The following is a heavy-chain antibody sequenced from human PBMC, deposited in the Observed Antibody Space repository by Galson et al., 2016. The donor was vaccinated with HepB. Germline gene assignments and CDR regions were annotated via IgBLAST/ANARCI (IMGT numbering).Heavy chain of an antibody. D-gene: IGHD5-12*01. V-gene: IGHV3-23*01. Sequence: SLRFSCAASGFTFSAYAMSWVRQAPGKGLEWVSTVSGGIAYADSVKGRFTISRDNSNNRLYLQMRSLRAEDTAVDYCAKGCGGGYRDCEWNFDSWGQGTLVTVSS. J-gene: IGHJ4*02. CDR2: VSGGIA. CDR3: AKGCGGGYRDCEWNFDS. CDR1: GFTFSAYA.